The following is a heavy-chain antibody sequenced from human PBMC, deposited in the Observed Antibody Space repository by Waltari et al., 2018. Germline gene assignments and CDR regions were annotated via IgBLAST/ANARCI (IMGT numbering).Heavy chain of an antibody. CDR2: IWRSTGST. J-gene: IGHJ3*02. Sequence: EVQLVESGGGLVQPGGSLRLSCTASGFTFIRYGMTWVRQAQGKGLEWVSAIWRSTGSTNYADSVGGRFTISRDNSKNTLYLQMNSLIAEETALYYCAKSGRSPWSLDISGQWTMVTVSS. D-gene: IGHD2-15*01. CDR1: GFTFIRYG. V-gene: IGHV3-23*04. CDR3: AKSGRSPWSLDI.